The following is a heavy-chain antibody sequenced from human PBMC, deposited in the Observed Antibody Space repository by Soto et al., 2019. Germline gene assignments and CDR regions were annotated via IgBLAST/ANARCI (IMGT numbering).Heavy chain of an antibody. D-gene: IGHD6-19*01. V-gene: IGHV4-4*07. CDR1: GGSINKNY. J-gene: IGHJ5*02. CDR3: ARDLGVALAADWFDP. CDR2: IYMTGST. Sequence: SETLSLTCTVSGGSINKNYWSWIRQPAGKGLEWIGRIYMTGSTNYNPSLKSRVTMSIDTSKNQFSLKLSSVTAADTAMYYCARDLGVALAADWFDPWGQGTLVTVS.